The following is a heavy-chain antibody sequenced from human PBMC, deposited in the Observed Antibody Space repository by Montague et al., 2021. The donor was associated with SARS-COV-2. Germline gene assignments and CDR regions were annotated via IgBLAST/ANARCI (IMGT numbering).Heavy chain of an antibody. Sequence: TLSLTCTVSGGSISSGSYEWSWIRQPAGKGLEWIGRIYTSGSTNYNPSLKSRVTISVDTSKNQFSLELSSVTAADTAVYYCARDPLYYYDSSGLLLDWYFDLWGRGTLVTVSS. CDR1: GGSISSGSYE. CDR2: IYTSGST. J-gene: IGHJ2*01. D-gene: IGHD3-22*01. CDR3: ARDPLYYYDSSGLLLDWYFDL. V-gene: IGHV4-61*02.